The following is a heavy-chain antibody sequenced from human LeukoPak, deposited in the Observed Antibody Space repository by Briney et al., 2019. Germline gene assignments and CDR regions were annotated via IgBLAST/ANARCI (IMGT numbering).Heavy chain of an antibody. J-gene: IGHJ4*02. V-gene: IGHV3-23*01. CDR3: AKDSLYSSSWYLLDY. Sequence: PGGSLRLSCAASGFTFSSYAMSWVRQAPGKGLEWVSAISSSGGSTYYADSVKGRFTISRDNSKNTLYLQMNSLRAEDTAVYYCAKDSLYSSSWYLLDYWGQGTLVTVSS. CDR2: ISSSGGST. CDR1: GFTFSSYA. D-gene: IGHD6-13*01.